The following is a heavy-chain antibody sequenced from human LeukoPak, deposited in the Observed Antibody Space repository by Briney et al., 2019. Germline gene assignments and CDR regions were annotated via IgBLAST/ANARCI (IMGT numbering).Heavy chain of an antibody. CDR3: AMYTAMAPFAFDI. CDR1: GGIFSSYA. J-gene: IGHJ3*02. V-gene: IGHV1-69*15. Sequence: SVKVSCKASGGIFSSYAINWVRQAPGQGLEWMGRIIPIFGSANYAQKFQGRVTITADESTSTAYMELSSLRSEDTAVYYCAMYTAMAPFAFDIWGQGTMVTVSS. CDR2: IIPIFGSA. D-gene: IGHD5-18*01.